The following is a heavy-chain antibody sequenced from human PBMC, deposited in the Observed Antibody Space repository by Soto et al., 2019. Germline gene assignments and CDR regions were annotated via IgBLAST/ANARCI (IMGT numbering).Heavy chain of an antibody. CDR1: GFTFSDHY. D-gene: IGHD2-21*01. Sequence: PGGSLRLSCAASGFTFSDHYMDWVRQAPGKGLEWVGRTRNKANSYTTEYAASVKGRFTISRDDSKNSLYLQMNSLKTEDTAVYYCASEDPPYYSLSWGQGTLVTVSS. CDR3: ASEDPPYYSLS. CDR2: TRNKANSYTT. J-gene: IGHJ5*02. V-gene: IGHV3-72*01.